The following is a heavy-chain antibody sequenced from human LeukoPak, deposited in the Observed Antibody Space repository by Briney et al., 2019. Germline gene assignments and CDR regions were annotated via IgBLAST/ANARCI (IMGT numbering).Heavy chain of an antibody. Sequence: GGSLRLSCAASGFTFSSYGMHWVRQAPGKGLEWVAVISYDGSNKYYADSVKGRFTISRDNSKNTLYLQMNSLRAEDTAVYYCAKDRDRSGSYIDYWGQGTLVTVSS. J-gene: IGHJ4*02. V-gene: IGHV3-30*18. CDR2: ISYDGSNK. CDR1: GFTFSSYG. D-gene: IGHD3-10*01. CDR3: AKDRDRSGSYIDY.